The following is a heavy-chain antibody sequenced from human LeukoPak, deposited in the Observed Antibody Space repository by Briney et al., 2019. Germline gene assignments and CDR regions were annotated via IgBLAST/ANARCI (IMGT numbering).Heavy chain of an antibody. CDR2: IIPILGIA. CDR3: ARDGVDCSSTSCYDDY. CDR1: GGTFSSYA. J-gene: IGHJ4*02. Sequence: SVKVSCKASGGTFSSYAISWVRQAPGQGLEWMGRIIPILGIANYAQKFQGRVTITADKSTSTAYMELSSLRSEDTAVYYCARDGVDCSSTSCYDDYWGQGTLVTVSS. V-gene: IGHV1-69*04. D-gene: IGHD2-2*01.